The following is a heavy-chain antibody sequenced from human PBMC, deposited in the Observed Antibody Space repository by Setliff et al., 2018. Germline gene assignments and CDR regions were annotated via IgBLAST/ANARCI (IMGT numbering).Heavy chain of an antibody. CDR1: GFTFSSYN. Sequence: GGSLRLSCAASGFTFSSYNMNWVRQAPGKGLEWISYISSSGSTIYYADSVKGRFTISRDNAKNSLYLQMNSLRPEDTAVYYCARTCSGSGCYAGLESWGQGTPVTVSS. J-gene: IGHJ4*02. V-gene: IGHV3-48*01. CDR2: ISSSGSTI. CDR3: ARTCSGSGCYAGLES. D-gene: IGHD2-15*01.